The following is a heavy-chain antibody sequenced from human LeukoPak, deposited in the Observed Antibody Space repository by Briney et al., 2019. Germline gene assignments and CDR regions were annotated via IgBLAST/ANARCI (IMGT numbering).Heavy chain of an antibody. Sequence: ASVKVSCKASGYTFNNHYMYWVRQAPGQGLEWMGIINPSGGSTSYAQKFQGRVTMTRDTSTSTIYMELSNLRSEDTAVYYCARATYYYEVDYWGQGSLVTVSS. CDR3: ARATYYYEVDY. V-gene: IGHV1-46*02. CDR1: GYTFNNHY. D-gene: IGHD3-22*01. CDR2: INPSGGST. J-gene: IGHJ4*02.